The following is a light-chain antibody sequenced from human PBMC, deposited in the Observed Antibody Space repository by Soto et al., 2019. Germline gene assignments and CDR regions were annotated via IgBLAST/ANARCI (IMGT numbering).Light chain of an antibody. CDR1: QSVSSNY. CDR3: QQYANSPPT. J-gene: IGKJ2*01. Sequence: IVLTQSPGTLSLSPGERATLSCRASQSVSSNYLAWYQQKPGQAPRLLINGASSRATGIPDGFSGSGSGTDFTLTINRLEPEDFAVYYCQQYANSPPTFGQGTKLEIK. CDR2: GAS. V-gene: IGKV3-20*01.